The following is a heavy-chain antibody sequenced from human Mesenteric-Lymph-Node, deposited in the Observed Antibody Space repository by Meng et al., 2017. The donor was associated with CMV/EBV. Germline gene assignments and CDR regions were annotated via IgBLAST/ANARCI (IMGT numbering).Heavy chain of an antibody. CDR3: VHRLVRLGSLDY. J-gene: IGHJ4*02. V-gene: IGHV2-5*02. Sequence: FSGFSLSASGVGVGWIRQSPGKALECLALIYWDDDKRYSPSLRSRLTITKDTSKNQVVLTMTNMDPVDTATYYCVHRLVRLGSLDYWGQGTLVTVSS. CDR1: GFSLSASGVG. CDR2: IYWDDDK. D-gene: IGHD3-16*01.